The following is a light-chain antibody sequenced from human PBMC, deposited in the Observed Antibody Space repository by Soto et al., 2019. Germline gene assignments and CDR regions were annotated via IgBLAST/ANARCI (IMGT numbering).Light chain of an antibody. CDR2: DVS. V-gene: IGLV2-14*01. J-gene: IGLJ1*01. CDR3: SSYTSSSTQV. CDR1: SSDVGGYNY. Sequence: SALTQPASVSGSPGQSITISCTGTSSDVGGYNYVSWYQQHPGKAPKLMIYDVSNRPSGVSNRFSGSKSGNTASLTISGLQAEDEADHYCSSYTSSSTQVFGTGTKVTVL.